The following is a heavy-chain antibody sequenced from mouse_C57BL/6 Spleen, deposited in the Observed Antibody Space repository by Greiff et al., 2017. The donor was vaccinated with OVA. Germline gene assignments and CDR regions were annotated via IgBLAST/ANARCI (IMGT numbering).Heavy chain of an antibody. CDR3: VRGDYYGSIYYAMDY. Sequence: EVKLLESGGGLVQPKGSLKLSCAASGFSFNTYAMNWVRQAPGQGLEWVARIRSKSNNYATYYADSVKDRFTISRDDSESMLYLQMNNLKTEDTAMYYCVRGDYYGSIYYAMDYWGQGTSVTVSS. J-gene: IGHJ4*01. D-gene: IGHD1-1*01. CDR2: IRSKSNNYAT. CDR1: GFSFNTYA. V-gene: IGHV10-1*01.